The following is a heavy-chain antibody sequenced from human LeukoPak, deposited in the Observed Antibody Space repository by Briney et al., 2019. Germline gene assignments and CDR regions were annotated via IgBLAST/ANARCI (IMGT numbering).Heavy chain of an antibody. CDR1: GFTFSSYD. Sequence: PGGSLRLSCAASGFTFSSYDMHWVRQAPGKGLEWVSPIDTAGDTYYPGSVTGRFTISRENAKNSLYLQMNSLRAGDTAVYYCARVNYYGSGSYQAWYFDLWGRGTLVTVSS. D-gene: IGHD3-10*01. CDR2: IDTAGDT. CDR3: ARVNYYGSGSYQAWYFDL. V-gene: IGHV3-13*01. J-gene: IGHJ2*01.